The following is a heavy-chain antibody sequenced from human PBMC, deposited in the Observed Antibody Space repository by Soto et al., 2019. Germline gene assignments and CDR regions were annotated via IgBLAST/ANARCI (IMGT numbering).Heavy chain of an antibody. CDR1: GGTFSSYA. Sequence: GASVKVSCKASGGTFSSYAISWVRQAPGQGLEWMGRIIPILGTANYAQKFQGRVTITADKSTSTAYMELSSLRSEDTAVYYCARGVVVVPAAIYWFDPWGQGTLVTVSS. J-gene: IGHJ5*02. CDR3: ARGVVVVPAAIYWFDP. D-gene: IGHD2-2*01. CDR2: IIPILGTA. V-gene: IGHV1-69*04.